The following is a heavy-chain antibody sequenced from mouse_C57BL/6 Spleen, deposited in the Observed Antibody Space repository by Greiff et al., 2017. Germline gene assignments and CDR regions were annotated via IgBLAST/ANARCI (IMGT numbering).Heavy chain of an antibody. V-gene: IGHV1-50*01. J-gene: IGHJ1*03. CDR1: GYTFTSYW. Sequence: QVQLQQPGAELVKPGASVKLSCKASGYTFTSYWMQWVKQRPGQGLEWIGEIDPSDSYPNYNPKFKGKATLTLDTSSSTAYMQLSSLTSEDSAVYYCARSYSNYWYFDVWGTGTTVTVSS. CDR3: ARSYSNYWYFDV. CDR2: IDPSDSYP. D-gene: IGHD2-5*01.